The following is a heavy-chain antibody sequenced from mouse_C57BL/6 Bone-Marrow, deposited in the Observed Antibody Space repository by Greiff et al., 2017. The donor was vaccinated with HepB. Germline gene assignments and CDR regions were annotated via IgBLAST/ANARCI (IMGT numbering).Heavy chain of an antibody. Sequence: QVHVKQSGAELARPGASVKLSCKASGYTFTSYGISWVKQRTGQGLEWIGEIYPRSGNTYYNEKFKGKATLTADKSSSTAYMELRSLTSEDSAVYFCARRGDYEYYWGQGTTLTVSS. CDR2: IYPRSGNT. CDR3: ARRGDYEYY. J-gene: IGHJ2*01. D-gene: IGHD2-4*01. V-gene: IGHV1-81*01. CDR1: GYTFTSYG.